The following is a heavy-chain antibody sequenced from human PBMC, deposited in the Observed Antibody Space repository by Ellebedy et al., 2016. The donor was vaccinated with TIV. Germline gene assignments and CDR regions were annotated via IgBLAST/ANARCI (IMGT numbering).Heavy chain of an antibody. CDR3: ARMLIWFGGCMDV. CDR2: IYYSGST. CDR1: GGSISSYD. D-gene: IGHD3-10*01. J-gene: IGHJ6*02. V-gene: IGHV4-59*01. Sequence: SETLSLXXTVSGGSISSYDWSWIRQPPGKGLEWIGYIYYSGSTNYTPSLKSRVTISVDTSKNQFSLKLSSVTAADTAVYYCARMLIWFGGCMDVWGQGTTVTVSS.